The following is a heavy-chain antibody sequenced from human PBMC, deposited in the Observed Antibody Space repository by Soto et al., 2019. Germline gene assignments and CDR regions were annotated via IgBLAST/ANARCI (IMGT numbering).Heavy chain of an antibody. CDR3: ARDLADYGDYVQYYFDY. CDR2: TWYEGSNK. D-gene: IGHD4-17*01. V-gene: IGHV3-33*01. CDR1: GFTFSNYG. J-gene: IGHJ4*02. Sequence: QVQLVESGGGVVQPGRSLRLSCAASGFTFSNYGMHWVRQAPGKGLEWVAVTWYEGSNKYYADSVKGRFTISRDNSKNTLYLQMISLRAEDTAVYYCARDLADYGDYVQYYFDYWGQGTLVTVSS.